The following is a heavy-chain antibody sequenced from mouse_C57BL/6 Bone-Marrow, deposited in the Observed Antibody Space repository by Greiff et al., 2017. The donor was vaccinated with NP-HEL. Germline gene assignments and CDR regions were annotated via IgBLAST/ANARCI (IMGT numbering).Heavy chain of an antibody. Sequence: VKVVESDAELVKPGASVKISCKVSGYTFTDHTIHWMKQRPEQGLEWIGYIYPRDGSTKYNEKFKGKATLTADKSSSTAYMQLNSLTSEDSAVYFCASTVVAWYFDVWGTGTTVTVSS. CDR2: IYPRDGST. V-gene: IGHV1-78*01. J-gene: IGHJ1*03. D-gene: IGHD1-1*01. CDR3: ASTVVAWYFDV. CDR1: GYTFTDHT.